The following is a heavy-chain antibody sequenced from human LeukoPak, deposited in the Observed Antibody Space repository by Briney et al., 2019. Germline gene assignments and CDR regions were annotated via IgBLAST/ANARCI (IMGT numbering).Heavy chain of an antibody. D-gene: IGHD3-22*01. CDR3: ARRDSSGYYYETTRDY. J-gene: IGHJ4*02. V-gene: IGHV4-39*01. CDR2: IYYSGST. CDR1: GGSISSSSYY. Sequence: SETLSLTCTVSGGSISSSSYYWGWIRQPPEKGLEWIGSIYYSGSTYYNPSLKSRVTISVDTSKNQFSLKLSSVTAADTAVYYCARRDSSGYYYETTRDYWGQGTLVTVSS.